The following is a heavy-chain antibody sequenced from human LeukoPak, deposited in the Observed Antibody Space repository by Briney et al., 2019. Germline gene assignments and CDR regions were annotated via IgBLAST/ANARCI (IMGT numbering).Heavy chain of an antibody. V-gene: IGHV3-53*01. J-gene: IGHJ4*02. CDR3: ARGRSSSAPYDY. CDR2: IYTGGST. CDR1: GFIVSSNY. Sequence: PGGSLRLSCAASGFIVSSNYMTWVRQAPGKGLEWVSVIYTGGSTYYADSVKGRFTISRVNSKNTLYLQMNTLRAEDTAVYYCARGRSSSAPYDYWGQGTLVSVSS. D-gene: IGHD6-6*01.